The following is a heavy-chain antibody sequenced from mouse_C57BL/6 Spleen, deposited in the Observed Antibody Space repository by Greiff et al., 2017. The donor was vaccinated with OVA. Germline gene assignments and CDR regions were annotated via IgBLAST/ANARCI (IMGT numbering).Heavy chain of an antibody. V-gene: IGHV1-63*01. J-gene: IGHJ3*01. Sequence: QVQLKESGAELVRPGTSVKMSCKASGYTFTNYWIGWAKQRPGHGLEWIGDIYPGGGYTNYNEKFKGKATLTADKSSSTAYMQFSSLTSEDSAIYYCARGDSNYPAWFAYWGQGTLVTVSA. CDR3: ARGDSNYPAWFAY. D-gene: IGHD2-5*01. CDR2: IYPGGGYT. CDR1: GYTFTNYW.